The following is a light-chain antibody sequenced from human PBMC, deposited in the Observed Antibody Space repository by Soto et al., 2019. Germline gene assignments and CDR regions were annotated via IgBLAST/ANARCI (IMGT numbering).Light chain of an antibody. CDR2: SDY. J-gene: IGLJ2*01. CDR3: AAWDDSLIAPV. CDR1: ISNIGSNT. Sequence: QSVLTQPPSASGTPGQRVTISCSGSISNIGSNTVNWYQQLPGTAPKLLIYSDYQRPSGVPDRFSGSKSGTSASLAISGLQSGDEADYYCAAWDDSLIAPVFGVGTTLTVL. V-gene: IGLV1-44*01.